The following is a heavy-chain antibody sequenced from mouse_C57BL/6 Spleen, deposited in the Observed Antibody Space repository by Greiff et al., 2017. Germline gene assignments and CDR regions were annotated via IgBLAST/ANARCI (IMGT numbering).Heavy chain of an antibody. Sequence: VMLVESGPELVKPGASVKISCKASGYAFSSSWMNWVKQRPGKGLEWIGRIYPGDGATNYNGTFKGKATLTADKSSSTAYMQLSGLTSEDSAVYFWARRPPDDGCFGVWGTGTPVTVSA. CDR2: IYPGDGAT. J-gene: IGHJ1*03. CDR1: GYAFSSSW. V-gene: IGHV1-82*01. CDR3: ARRPPDDGCFGV. D-gene: IGHD2-12*01.